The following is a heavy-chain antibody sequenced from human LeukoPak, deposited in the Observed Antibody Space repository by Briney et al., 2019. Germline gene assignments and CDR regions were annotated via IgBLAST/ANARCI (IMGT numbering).Heavy chain of an antibody. Sequence: GGSLRLSCAASGFTFSSYAMHWVRQAPGKGLEWMGGFDPEDGETIYAQKFQGRVTMTEDTSTDTAYMELSSLRSEDTAVYYCATDRGYYDILTGYYTLDYWGQGTLVTVSS. J-gene: IGHJ4*02. CDR1: GFTFSSYA. CDR3: ATDRGYYDILTGYYTLDY. CDR2: FDPEDGET. V-gene: IGHV1-24*01. D-gene: IGHD3-9*01.